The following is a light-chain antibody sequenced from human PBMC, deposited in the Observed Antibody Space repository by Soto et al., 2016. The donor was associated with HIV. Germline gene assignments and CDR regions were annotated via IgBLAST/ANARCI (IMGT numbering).Light chain of an antibody. CDR3: QQTDSFPFT. V-gene: IGKV1-12*01. J-gene: IGKJ3*01. CDR2: ATY. CDR1: QAINSR. Sequence: DIQMTQSPSSVSASVGDRVTITCRASQAINSRLAWYQQKPGKAPEVLITATYILQAGVPSRFSGSASGGTGTDFTLTIDSLQPEDFATYYCQQTDSFPFTFGPGTKVNV.